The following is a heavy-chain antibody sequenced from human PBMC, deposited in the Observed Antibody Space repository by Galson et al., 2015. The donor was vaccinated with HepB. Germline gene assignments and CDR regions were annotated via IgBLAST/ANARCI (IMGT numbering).Heavy chain of an antibody. CDR1: GFTFSSYA. J-gene: IGHJ4*02. CDR2: ILYDGHNN. V-gene: IGHV3-30*04. Sequence: SLRLSCAASGFTFSSYAMHWVRQAPGKGLEWLAVILYDGHNNYYADSARGRFSISRDNSKNTLYLLMNSLRLEDTAVYYCARRAGASGGFAFDYWGQGTLVIVSS. D-gene: IGHD3-10*01. CDR3: ARRAGASGGFAFDY.